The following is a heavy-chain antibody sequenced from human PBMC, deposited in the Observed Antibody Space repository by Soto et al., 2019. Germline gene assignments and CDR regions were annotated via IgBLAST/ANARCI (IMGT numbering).Heavy chain of an antibody. CDR3: ARHLHDFWSGYQDYYYYYYGMDV. CDR1: GGGFSSYA. V-gene: IGHV1-69*13. J-gene: IGHJ6*02. D-gene: IGHD3-3*01. CDR2: IIPIFGTA. Sequence: GASVKVSCKACGGGFSSYASIWVRQAPGQGLGFMGGIIPIFGTANYAQKFQGSVTITADESTSTAYMELSSLRSEDTAVSYCARHLHDFWSGYQDYYYYYYGMDVWGQGTTVTVSS.